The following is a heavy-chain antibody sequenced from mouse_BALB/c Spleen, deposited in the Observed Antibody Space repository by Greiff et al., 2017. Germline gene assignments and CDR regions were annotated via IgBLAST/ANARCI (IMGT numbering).Heavy chain of an antibody. CDR2: IWSGGST. Sequence: QVQLQQSGPGLVQPSQSLSITCTVSGFSLTSYGVHWVRQSPGKGLEWLGVIWSGGSTDYNAAFISRLSISKDNSKSQVIFKMNSLQANDTAIYYCARKGGTNYAMDYWGQGTSVTVSS. J-gene: IGHJ4*01. CDR3: ARKGGTNYAMDY. V-gene: IGHV2-2*02. D-gene: IGHD4-1*01. CDR1: GFSLTSYG.